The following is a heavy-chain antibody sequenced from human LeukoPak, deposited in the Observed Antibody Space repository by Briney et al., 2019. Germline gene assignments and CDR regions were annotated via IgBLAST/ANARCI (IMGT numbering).Heavy chain of an antibody. V-gene: IGHV3-7*04. CDR3: ARGSVNDYVWGSYRHPFDY. D-gene: IGHD3-16*02. J-gene: IGHJ4*02. CDR1: GFTFSDYY. Sequence: GGSLRLSCAASGFTFSDYYMSWIRQAPGKGLEWVANIKQDGSEKYYVDSVKGRFTISRDNAKNSLYLQMNSLRAEDTAVYYCARGSVNDYVWGSYRHPFDYWGQGTLVTVSS. CDR2: IKQDGSEK.